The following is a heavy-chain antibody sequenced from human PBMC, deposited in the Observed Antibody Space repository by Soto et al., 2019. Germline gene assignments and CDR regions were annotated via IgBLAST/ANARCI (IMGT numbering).Heavy chain of an antibody. V-gene: IGHV4-39*01. CDR2: IYYSGST. CDR3: ARRLSGYSYGYFDY. Sequence: SETLSLTCTVSGGSISSSSYYWGWIRQPPGKGLEWIGSIYYSGSTYYNPSLKSRVTISVDTSKNQFSLKLSSVTAADTAVYYCARRLSGYSYGYFDYWGQGTLVTVSS. D-gene: IGHD5-18*01. J-gene: IGHJ4*02. CDR1: GGSISSSSYY.